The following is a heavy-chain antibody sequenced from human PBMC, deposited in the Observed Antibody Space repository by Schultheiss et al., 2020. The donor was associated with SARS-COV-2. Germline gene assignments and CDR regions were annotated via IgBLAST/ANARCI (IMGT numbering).Heavy chain of an antibody. J-gene: IGHJ6*02. CDR3: ARGEAYYDFWSGYYLADYYYYGMDV. CDR1: GFTFSSYG. V-gene: IGHV3-30*03. CDR2: ISYDGSNK. Sequence: GGSLRLSCAASGFTFSSYGMHWVRQAPGKGLEWVAVISYDGSNKYYADSVKGRFTISRDNSKNTLYLQMNSLRAEDTAVYYCARGEAYYDFWSGYYLADYYYYGMDVWGQGTTVTVSS. D-gene: IGHD3-3*01.